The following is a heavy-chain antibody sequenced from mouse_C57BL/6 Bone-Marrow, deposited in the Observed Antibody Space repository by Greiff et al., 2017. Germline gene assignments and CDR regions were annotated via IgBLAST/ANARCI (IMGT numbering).Heavy chain of an antibody. CDR1: GYTFTSSG. V-gene: IGHV1-81*01. J-gene: IGHJ3*01. CDR3: ARFYYDYDGFAY. Sequence: QVQLQQSGAELARPGASVKLSCKASGYTFTSSGISWVKQRTGQGLEWIGEIYPRSGNTYYNEKFKGKATLTADKSSSTAYMELRSLTSEDSAVYFCARFYYDYDGFAYWGQGTLVTVSA. CDR2: IYPRSGNT. D-gene: IGHD2-4*01.